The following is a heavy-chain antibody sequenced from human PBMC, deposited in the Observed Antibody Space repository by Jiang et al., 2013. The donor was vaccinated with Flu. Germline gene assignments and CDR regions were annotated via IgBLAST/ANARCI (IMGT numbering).Heavy chain of an antibody. CDR1: GYTFTSYD. J-gene: IGHJ4*02. D-gene: IGHD6-19*01. Sequence: SGAEVKKPGASVKVSCKASGYTFTSYDINWVRQATGQGLEWMGWMNPNSGNTGYAQKFQGRVTMTRNTSISTAYMELSSLRSEDTAVYYCARGGQVWYSSGWYGKRGPEDYWGQGTLVTVSS. CDR2: MNPNSGNT. CDR3: ARGGQVWYSSGWYGKRGPEDY. V-gene: IGHV1-8*01.